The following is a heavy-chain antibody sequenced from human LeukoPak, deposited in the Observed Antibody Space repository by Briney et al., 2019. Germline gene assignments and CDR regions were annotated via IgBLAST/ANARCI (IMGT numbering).Heavy chain of an antibody. CDR3: AKLVGSGYDFVY. D-gene: IGHD5-12*01. Sequence: PGGSLTLSCAASGFTFSSYAMSWVRQAPGKGLEGVSAISGSGGSTYYADSVNGRFTISRDNSKNTLYLQMNSLRAEDTAVYYCAKLVGSGYDFVYWGQGTLVTVSS. CDR2: ISGSGGST. J-gene: IGHJ4*02. V-gene: IGHV3-23*01. CDR1: GFTFSSYA.